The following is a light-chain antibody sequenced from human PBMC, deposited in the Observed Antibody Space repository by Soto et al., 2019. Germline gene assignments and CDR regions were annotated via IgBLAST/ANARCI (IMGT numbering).Light chain of an antibody. Sequence: ELLLTQSPGTLSLSPGERATLSCRASQSVSSSFLAGYQQKPGQAPRLLIYGASIRATGIADRFTGSGSGTDFTLTISRLEPEDFAVYYCQQYGSPYTFGQGTRVEIK. CDR2: GAS. CDR3: QQYGSPYT. CDR1: QSVSSSF. V-gene: IGKV3-20*01. J-gene: IGKJ2*01.